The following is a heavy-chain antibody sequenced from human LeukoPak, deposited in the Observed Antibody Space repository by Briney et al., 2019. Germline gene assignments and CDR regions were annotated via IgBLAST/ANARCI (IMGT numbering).Heavy chain of an antibody. Sequence: ASVKVSCKASGYTFTSYYLYWVRQAPGQGLEWMGVINPSGGSTTSAQKFQGRVTMTRDTSTSTVYMELRSVRSEDTAVYYCARGPGPADDGGGYCFDYWGQGTLVTVSS. D-gene: IGHD3-22*01. CDR2: INPSGGST. V-gene: IGHV1-46*01. CDR3: ARGPGPADDGGGYCFDY. CDR1: GYTFTSYY. J-gene: IGHJ4*02.